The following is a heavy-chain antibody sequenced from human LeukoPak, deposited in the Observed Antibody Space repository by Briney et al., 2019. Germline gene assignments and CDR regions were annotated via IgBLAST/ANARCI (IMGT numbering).Heavy chain of an antibody. CDR3: AKVWDTYYYDSSGSFDY. CDR2: ISSSSSST. V-gene: IGHV3-11*05. D-gene: IGHD3-22*01. J-gene: IGHJ4*02. Sequence: PGGSLRLSCAASGFTFSDYYMSWIRQAPGKGLEWVAYISSSSSSTNYADSVKGRFTISRDNAKNSLYLQMNSLRAEDTAVYYCAKVWDTYYYDSSGSFDYWGQGTLVTVSS. CDR1: GFTFSDYY.